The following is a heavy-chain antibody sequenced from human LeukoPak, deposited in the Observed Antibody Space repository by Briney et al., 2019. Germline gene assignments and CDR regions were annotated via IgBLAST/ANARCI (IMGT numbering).Heavy chain of an antibody. CDR1: GFTVSSNY. CDR3: AREKEDYDSSGYYSYFDY. Sequence: GGSLRLSCAASGFTVSSNYMTWVRQAPGKGLEWVSVIYSDGSTYYADSVKGRFTISRDNSKNTLYLQMSSLRTEDTAVYYCAREKEDYDSSGYYSYFDYWGQGILVTVSS. CDR2: IYSDGST. D-gene: IGHD3-22*01. J-gene: IGHJ4*02. V-gene: IGHV3-66*02.